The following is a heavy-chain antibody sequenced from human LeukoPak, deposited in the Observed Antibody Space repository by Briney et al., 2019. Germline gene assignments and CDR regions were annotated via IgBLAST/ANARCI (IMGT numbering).Heavy chain of an antibody. V-gene: IGHV3-30*04. CDR2: ISYDGSNK. CDR1: GFTFSYYA. Sequence: GGSKRPSCAASGFTFSYYAMHWIRQAPGKGLEGVAVISYDGSNKYYADSVKGRFTISRDNSKNTLYLQMNSLRAEDTAVYYCARDGDMRTTTIFGVVLGWGQGTLVTVSS. J-gene: IGHJ4*02. CDR3: ARDGDMRTTTIFGVVLG. D-gene: IGHD3-3*01.